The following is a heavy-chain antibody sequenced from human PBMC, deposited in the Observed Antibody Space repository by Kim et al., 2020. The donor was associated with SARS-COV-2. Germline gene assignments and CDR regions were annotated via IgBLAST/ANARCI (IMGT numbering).Heavy chain of an antibody. CDR2: IKSKTDGGTT. D-gene: IGHD3-9*01. CDR1: GFTFSNAW. Sequence: GGSLRLSCAASGFTFSNAWMSWVRQAPGKGLEWVGRIKSKTDGGTTDYAAPVKGRFTISRDDSKNTLYLQMNSLKTEDTAVYYCTTDLPPWYDILTGYYDYWGQGTLVTVSS. V-gene: IGHV3-15*01. CDR3: TTDLPPWYDILTGYYDY. J-gene: IGHJ4*02.